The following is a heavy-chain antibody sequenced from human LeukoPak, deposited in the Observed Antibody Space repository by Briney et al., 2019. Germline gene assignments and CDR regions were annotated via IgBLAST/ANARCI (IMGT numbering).Heavy chain of an antibody. CDR2: LYSGGNR. CDR1: GFTVSTNY. V-gene: IGHV3-53*05. J-gene: IGHJ4*02. CDR3: ARDYWWNYDY. D-gene: IGHD1-7*01. Sequence: GGSLRLSCAASGFTVSTNYMSWVRQAPGKGLEWVSTLYSGGNRYYADSVRGRFTISRDDSRNTIYLQMDSLRAEDTAIYYCARDYWWNYDYWGQGTLVTVSS.